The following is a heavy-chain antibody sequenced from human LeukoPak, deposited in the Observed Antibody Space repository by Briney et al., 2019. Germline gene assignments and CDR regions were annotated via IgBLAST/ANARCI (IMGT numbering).Heavy chain of an antibody. Sequence: GGSLRLSCAPSGFTFRSYWMNWVRQAPGKGLEWVASMKQDGSEKYYVDSVKGRFTISRDNAKSSLYLQMNSLRAEDTAVYYCARDVTGYVDYWGQGTLVTVSS. CDR1: GFTFRSYW. V-gene: IGHV3-7*01. J-gene: IGHJ4*02. CDR2: MKQDGSEK. CDR3: ARDVTGYVDY. D-gene: IGHD1-1*01.